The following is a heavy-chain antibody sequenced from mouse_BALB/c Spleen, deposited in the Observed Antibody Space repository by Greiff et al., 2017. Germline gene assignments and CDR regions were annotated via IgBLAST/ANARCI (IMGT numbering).Heavy chain of an antibody. CDR2: ISDGGSYT. J-gene: IGHJ2*01. CDR1: GFTFSDYY. CDR3: ARGEDGYFFDY. V-gene: IGHV5-4*02. Sequence: EVHLVESGGGLVKPGGSLKLSCAASGFTFSDYYMYWVRQTPEKRLEWVATISDGGSYTYYPDSVKGRFTISRDNAKNNLYLQMSSLKSEDTAMYYCARGEDGYFFDYWGQGTTLTVSS. D-gene: IGHD2-3*01.